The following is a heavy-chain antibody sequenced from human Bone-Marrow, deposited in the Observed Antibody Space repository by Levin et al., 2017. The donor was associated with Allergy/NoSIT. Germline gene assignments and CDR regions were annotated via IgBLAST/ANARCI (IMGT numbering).Heavy chain of an antibody. CDR2: INHSGST. Sequence: SQTLSLTCAVYGGSFSGYYWSWIRQPPGKGLEWIGEINHSGSTNYNPSLKSRVTISVDTSKNQFSLKLSSVTAADTAVYYCAREGYCSSTSCFSSTYYFDYWGQGTLVTVSS. CDR1: GGSFSGYY. J-gene: IGHJ4*02. D-gene: IGHD2-2*01. CDR3: AREGYCSSTSCFSSTYYFDY. V-gene: IGHV4-34*01.